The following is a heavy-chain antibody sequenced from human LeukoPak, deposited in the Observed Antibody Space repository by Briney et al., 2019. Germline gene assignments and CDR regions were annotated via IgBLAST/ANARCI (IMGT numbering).Heavy chain of an antibody. J-gene: IGHJ3*02. CDR3: ARLAGRPLDAFEI. D-gene: IGHD6-6*01. CDR1: GGSVSSSTYS. V-gene: IGHV4-39*01. CDR2: IYYSGST. Sequence: PSETLSLTCTVSGGSVSSSTYSWGWIRQPPGKGLEWIGSIYYSGSTYYDPSLKSRVTISVDRSKNQFSLNLSSVTAADTAVYYCARLAGRPLDAFEIWGQGTMVSVSS.